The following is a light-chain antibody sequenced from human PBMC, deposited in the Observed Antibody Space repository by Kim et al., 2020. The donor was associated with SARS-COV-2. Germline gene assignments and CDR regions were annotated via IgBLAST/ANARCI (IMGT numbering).Light chain of an antibody. J-gene: IGLJ2*01. V-gene: IGLV2-23*02. CDR3: CSYAGSSTWV. CDR1: SSDVGRYNL. CDR2: EVT. Sequence: QSALTQPASVSGSPGQSIAISCTGTSSDVGRYNLVSWYQQHPGKAPKFMIYEVTKRPSGVSNRFSGSKSGNTASLTISGLQAEDEADYYCCSYAGSSTWVFGGGTQLTVL.